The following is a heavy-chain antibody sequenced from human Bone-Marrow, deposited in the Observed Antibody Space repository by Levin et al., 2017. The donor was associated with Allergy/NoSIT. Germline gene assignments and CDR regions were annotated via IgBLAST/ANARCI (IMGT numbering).Heavy chain of an antibody. Sequence: GESLKISCAASGFTLNSNYMSWVRQAPGKGLEWVSVIYTGVDTYYSDSVKGRFTISRDDSKNTLYLQMNSLRAEDTAVYYCARDPVTTSGYGMDVWGQGTTVTVSS. CDR2: IYTGVDT. CDR1: GFTLNSNY. D-gene: IGHD4-17*01. V-gene: IGHV3-53*01. CDR3: ARDPVTTSGYGMDV. J-gene: IGHJ6*02.